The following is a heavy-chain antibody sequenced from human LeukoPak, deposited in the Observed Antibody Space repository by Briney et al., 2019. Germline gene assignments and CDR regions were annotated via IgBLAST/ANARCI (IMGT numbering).Heavy chain of an antibody. V-gene: IGHV2-70*01. D-gene: IGHD3-22*01. CDR3: ARIALDDSSGYTLDY. Sequence: SGPTLVNPTQTLTLTCTFSGFSLSTSGMCVSWIRQPPGKALERLALIDWDDDKYYSTSLKTRLTISKDTSKNQVVLTMTNMDPVDTATYYCARIALDDSSGYTLDYWGQGTLVTVSS. CDR2: IDWDDDK. J-gene: IGHJ4*02. CDR1: GFSLSTSGMC.